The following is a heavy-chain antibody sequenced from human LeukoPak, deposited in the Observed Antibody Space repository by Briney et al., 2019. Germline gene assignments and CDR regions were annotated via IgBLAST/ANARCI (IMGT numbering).Heavy chain of an antibody. J-gene: IGHJ5*02. CDR1: AFTLSGYW. D-gene: IGHD3-16*01. V-gene: IGHV3-74*01. CDR2: INSDGSRT. CDR3: ARGNPLGHL. Sequence: PGGSLRLSCAASAFTLSGYWMHWVRQAPGKGLVWVSHINSDGSRTDYADSVKGRFTVSRDNAKNTVYLQMNSLRAEDTAVYYCARGNPLGHLWGQGALVTVSS.